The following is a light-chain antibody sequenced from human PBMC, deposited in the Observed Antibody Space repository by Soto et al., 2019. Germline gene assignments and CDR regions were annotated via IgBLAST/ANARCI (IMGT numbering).Light chain of an antibody. CDR1: QNIARY. CDR3: PQTYTTPAST. V-gene: IGKV1-39*01. J-gene: IGKJ1*01. Sequence: DIQMTQSPSSLSASVGDRVTITCRASQNIARYLNWYQHKPGKAPALLIYAASNLQDGVPSRFSGSGSWTEFTHPISSLPPEDFALYHCPQTYTTPASTFGRGTSVDVK. CDR2: AAS.